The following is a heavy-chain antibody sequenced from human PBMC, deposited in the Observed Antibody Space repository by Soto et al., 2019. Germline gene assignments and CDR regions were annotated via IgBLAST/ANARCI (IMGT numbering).Heavy chain of an antibody. CDR1: GYTFTSYA. D-gene: IGHD2-15*01. CDR2: INAGNGNT. V-gene: IGHV1-3*01. CDR3: ARDFIVVVVAATRYYYYGMDV. J-gene: IGHJ6*02. Sequence: GASVKVSCKASGYTFTSYAMHWVRQAPGQRLEWMGWINAGNGNTKYSQKFQGRVTITRDTSASTAYMELSSLRSEDTAVYYCARDFIVVVVAATRYYYYGMDVWGQGTTVTVSS.